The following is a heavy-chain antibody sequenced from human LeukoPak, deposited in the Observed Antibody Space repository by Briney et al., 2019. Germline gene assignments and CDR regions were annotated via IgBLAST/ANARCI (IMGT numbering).Heavy chain of an antibody. CDR3: ARRRVVVTAYGY. Sequence: SETLSLTCAVYGGSFSGYYWSWIRQPPGKGLEWIGEINHSGSTNYNPSLKSRVTISVDTSKNQFSLKLSSVTAADTAVYYCARRRVVVTAYGYWGQGTLVTVSS. J-gene: IGHJ4*02. CDR1: GGSFSGYY. D-gene: IGHD3-22*01. CDR2: INHSGST. V-gene: IGHV4-34*01.